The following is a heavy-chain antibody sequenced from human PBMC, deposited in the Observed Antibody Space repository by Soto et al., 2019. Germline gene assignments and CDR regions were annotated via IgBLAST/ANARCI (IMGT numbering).Heavy chain of an antibody. V-gene: IGHV1-3*01. D-gene: IGHD1-26*01. CDR2: INAANGDT. J-gene: IGHJ6*02. Sequence: ASAKVSCKASGYTFTSYALHWVRQARGERPEWMGWINAANGDTKYSKKFQGRVTITRDTSASTGYMELSSLRSEDTAVYFCGRSVVGATGEILYNAMDVWGQGTAVTVSS. CDR1: GYTFTSYA. CDR3: GRSVVGATGEILYNAMDV.